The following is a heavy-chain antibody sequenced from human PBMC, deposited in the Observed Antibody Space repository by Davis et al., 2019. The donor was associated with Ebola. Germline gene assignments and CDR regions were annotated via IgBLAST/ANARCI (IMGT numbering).Heavy chain of an antibody. CDR3: AREWRGLHNP. CDR1: GFTFRNYW. J-gene: IGHJ5*02. D-gene: IGHD5-24*01. V-gene: IGHV3-7*01. CDR2: IRQDGSDK. Sequence: GGSLRLSCAAFGFTFRNYWMSWVRQAPGKGLEWVANIRQDGSDKYYVDSVKGRFTISRDNAKNSLYLQMNSLRAEDTAVYYCAREWRGLHNPWGQGTLVTVSS.